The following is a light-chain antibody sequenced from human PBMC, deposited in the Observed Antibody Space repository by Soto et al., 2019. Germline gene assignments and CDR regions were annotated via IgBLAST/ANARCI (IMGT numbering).Light chain of an antibody. V-gene: IGKV3-20*01. J-gene: IGKJ1*01. CDR3: QQYGSSGT. CDR2: GAS. Sequence: EIVLTQSPATLSLYPWERATLSCRASQSVSSYLAWYQQKPGQAPRLLIYGASNRATGIPARFSGSGSGTDFTLTISRLEPEDFAVYYCQQYGSSGTFGQGTKVDIK. CDR1: QSVSSY.